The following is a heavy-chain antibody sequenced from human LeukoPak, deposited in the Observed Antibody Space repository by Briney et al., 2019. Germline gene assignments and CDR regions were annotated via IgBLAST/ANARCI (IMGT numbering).Heavy chain of an antibody. CDR3: ARTDCSSTSCYLGFDY. D-gene: IGHD2-2*01. V-gene: IGHV4-61*02. J-gene: IGHJ4*02. CDR2: IYTSGST. CDR1: GGSISSGSYY. Sequence: SQTLSLTCTVSGGSISSGSYYWSWIRQPAGKGLEWIGRIYTSGSTNYNPSLKSRVTISVDTSKNQFSPKLSSVTAADTAVYYCARTDCSSTSCYLGFDYWGQGTLVTVSS.